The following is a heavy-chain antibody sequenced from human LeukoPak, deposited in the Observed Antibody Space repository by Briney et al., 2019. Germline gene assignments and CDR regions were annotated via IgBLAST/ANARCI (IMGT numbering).Heavy chain of an antibody. J-gene: IGHJ4*02. D-gene: IGHD2-15*01. V-gene: IGHV4-30-2*01. Sequence: SETLSLTCAVSGGSISSGGYSWSWIRQPPGKGLEWIGYIYHSGSTYYNPSLKSRVTIPVDRSKNQFSLKLSSVTAADTAVYYCARVVEFGCSGGSCYSYYYFDYWGQGTLVTVSS. CDR2: IYHSGST. CDR1: GGSISSGGYS. CDR3: ARVVEFGCSGGSCYSYYYFDY.